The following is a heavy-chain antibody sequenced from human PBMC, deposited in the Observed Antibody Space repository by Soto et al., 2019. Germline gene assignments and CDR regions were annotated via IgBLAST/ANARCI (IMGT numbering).Heavy chain of an antibody. CDR1: GVTFSRYA. J-gene: IGHJ4*02. CDR2: ISRDGTNK. D-gene: IGHD3-10*01. CDR3: ARSRSGTVADSFDF. V-gene: IGHV3-30*04. Sequence: SGGSLRRSCAASGVTFSRYAIHWVRQAPGKGLEWVAVISRDGTNKYYVDSVKGRFTISRDNSRNTLYLQMNSLRHEDAAVYYCARSRSGTVADSFDFWGQGTLVTVSS.